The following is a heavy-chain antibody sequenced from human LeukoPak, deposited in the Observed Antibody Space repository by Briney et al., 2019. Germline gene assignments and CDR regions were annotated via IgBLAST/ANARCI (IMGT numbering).Heavy chain of an antibody. Sequence: ASVKVSCKASGYTFTSYDINWVRQATGQGLEWMGWMNPNSGNTGYAQKFQGRVTMTTDTSTSTAYMELRSLRSDDTAMYYCARGDLVRHYYYMDVWGKGTTVTVSS. CDR1: GYTFTSYD. CDR2: MNPNSGNT. CDR3: ARGDLVRHYYYMDV. V-gene: IGHV1-8*01. D-gene: IGHD6-6*01. J-gene: IGHJ6*03.